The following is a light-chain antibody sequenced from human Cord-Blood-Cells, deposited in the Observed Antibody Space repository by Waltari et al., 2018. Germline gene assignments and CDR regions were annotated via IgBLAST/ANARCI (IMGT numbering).Light chain of an antibody. Sequence: QSALPQPASVSVSSGQLINTSSPENSGGARRYNLVSSYQQHPGKAPKLMIYEGSKRPSGVSNRFSGSKSGNTASLTISGLQAEDEADDYCCSYAGSSTWVFGGGTKLTVL. CDR2: EGS. V-gene: IGLV2-23*01. CDR1: SGGARRYNL. CDR3: CSYAGSSTWV. J-gene: IGLJ3*02.